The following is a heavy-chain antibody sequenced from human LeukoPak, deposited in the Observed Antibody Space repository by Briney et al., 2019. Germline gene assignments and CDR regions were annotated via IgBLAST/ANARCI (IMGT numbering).Heavy chain of an antibody. Sequence: ASVKVSCKASGYSFGDYHIHWVRQAPGQGLNWMGWINPKSGGTNYAQKLQGRVTITRDTSIDTAYMQLSRLRSDDTAVYYCAKDRYGDYEAPFHYYMDAWGRGTTVTVSS. CDR3: AKDRYGDYEAPFHYYMDA. CDR2: INPKSGGT. V-gene: IGHV1-2*02. D-gene: IGHD5-12*01. CDR1: GYSFGDYH. J-gene: IGHJ6*03.